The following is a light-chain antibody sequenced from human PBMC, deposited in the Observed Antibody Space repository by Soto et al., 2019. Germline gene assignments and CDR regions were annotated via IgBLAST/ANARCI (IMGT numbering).Light chain of an antibody. CDR1: SSDVGGYNY. V-gene: IGLV2-8*01. CDR2: EVS. J-gene: IGLJ2*01. Sequence: QSVLTQPPSASGSPGQSVTISCTGTSSDVGGYNYVSWYQQHPGKAPKLMIYEVSKWPSGVPERFSGSKSGNTASLTVSGLQAEDEADYYCSSYAGSNNLVFGGGTKLTVL. CDR3: SSYAGSNNLV.